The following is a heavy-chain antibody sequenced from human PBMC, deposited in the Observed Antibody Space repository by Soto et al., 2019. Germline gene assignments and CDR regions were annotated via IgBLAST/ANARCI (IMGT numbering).Heavy chain of an antibody. CDR2: INAYNGNT. D-gene: IGHD6-13*01. Sequence: APVKVSCKASGYTFTSYGMSWVRQAPGQRLEWMGWINAYNGNTKYSQKFQGRVTITRDTSASTAYMELSSLRSEDTAVYYCARAPSWYIFDYWGQGTLVTVST. J-gene: IGHJ4*02. V-gene: IGHV1-3*01. CDR3: ARAPSWYIFDY. CDR1: GYTFTSYG.